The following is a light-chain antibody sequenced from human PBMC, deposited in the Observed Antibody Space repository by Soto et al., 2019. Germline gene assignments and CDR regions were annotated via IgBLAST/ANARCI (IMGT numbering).Light chain of an antibody. Sequence: DIQMTQSPSSLSASVGDRVTITCQASQDISNSLNWFQQKPGKAPKLLIYDASDLETGVPSRFSGSGYGKDFTFTISSLQPEDIDTYYCQQYENLPPTFGQGTKVEIK. CDR2: DAS. J-gene: IGKJ1*01. V-gene: IGKV1-33*01. CDR1: QDISNS. CDR3: QQYENLPPT.